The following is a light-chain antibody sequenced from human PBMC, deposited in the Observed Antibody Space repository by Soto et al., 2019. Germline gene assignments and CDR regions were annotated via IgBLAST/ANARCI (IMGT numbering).Light chain of an antibody. Sequence: SALSQPASVSGSPGQTITISCTGTSTDVGGYNAVSWYQHHPGKAPKLIIYEVTHRPSGVSDRFSASKSGNTASLTISGLQAEDEADYYCNSFRVSHLYVFGTGTKVTV. CDR3: NSFRVSHLYV. CDR2: EVT. V-gene: IGLV2-14*01. J-gene: IGLJ1*01. CDR1: STDVGGYNA.